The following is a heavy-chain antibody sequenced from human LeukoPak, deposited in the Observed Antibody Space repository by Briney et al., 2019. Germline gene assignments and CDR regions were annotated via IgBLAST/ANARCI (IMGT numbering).Heavy chain of an antibody. CDR3: ARKRVVTALHYYYGMDV. D-gene: IGHD2-21*02. CDR2: IYYSGST. V-gene: IGHV4-39*07. Sequence: PSETLSLTCSVSGGSISSSSYYWGWIRQPPGKGLEWIGSIYYSGSTNYNPSLKSRVTISVDTSKNQFSLKLSSVTAADTAVYYCARKRVVTALHYYYGMDVWGQGTTVTVSS. J-gene: IGHJ6*02. CDR1: GGSISSSSYY.